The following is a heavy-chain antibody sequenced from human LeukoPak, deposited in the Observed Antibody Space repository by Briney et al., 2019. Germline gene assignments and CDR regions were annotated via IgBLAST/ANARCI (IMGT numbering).Heavy chain of an antibody. Sequence: GGSLRLSCAASGFTFSTYWMHWVRQAPGKGLVWVSLINSDGSTTTYADSVKGRFTISRDNAKNTLYLQMNSLRAEDTAVYYCARDLMGSLDYWDQGTLVTVSS. CDR1: GFTFSTYW. J-gene: IGHJ4*02. CDR2: INSDGSTT. D-gene: IGHD3-10*01. V-gene: IGHV3-74*01. CDR3: ARDLMGSLDY.